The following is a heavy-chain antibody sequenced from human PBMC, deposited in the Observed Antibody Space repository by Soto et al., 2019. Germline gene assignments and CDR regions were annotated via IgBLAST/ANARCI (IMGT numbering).Heavy chain of an antibody. CDR3: ASSDRYYYGSGSYYKSPSY. D-gene: IGHD3-10*01. J-gene: IGHJ4*02. CDR1: GGTFSSYA. Sequence: ASVKVSCKASGGTFSSYAISWVRQAPGQGLEWMGGIIPIFGTANYAQKFQGRVTITADESTSTAYMELSSLRSEDTAVYYCASSDRYYYGSGSYYKSPSYWGQGTLVTVSS. CDR2: IIPIFGTA. V-gene: IGHV1-69*13.